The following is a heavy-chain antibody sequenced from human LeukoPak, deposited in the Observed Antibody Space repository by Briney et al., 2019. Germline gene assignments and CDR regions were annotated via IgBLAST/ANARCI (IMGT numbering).Heavy chain of an antibody. Sequence: AETLSLTCTVSGDSISSYYWSWIRQPAGKGLEWIGGIGTSGSTNYNPSLKSRVTTSVDTSRNQFSRKLSSVTAAATAVYYCAREEGSGSLYYYYVMDVWGQGTTVTVSS. CDR2: IGTSGST. CDR1: GDSISSYY. J-gene: IGHJ6*02. CDR3: AREEGSGSLYYYYVMDV. D-gene: IGHD3-10*01. V-gene: IGHV4-4*07.